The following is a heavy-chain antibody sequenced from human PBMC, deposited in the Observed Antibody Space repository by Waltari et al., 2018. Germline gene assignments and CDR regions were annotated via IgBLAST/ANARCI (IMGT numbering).Heavy chain of an antibody. Sequence: QVQLQESGPGLVKPSETLSLTCTVSGYSISSGYYWGWIRQPPGKGLEWIGSVYHSGNTYDRPALQSRVTVSEDTSKNQLALKLTPGTAADTAVYYCARADGYGGNPIPAYWGQGTLVTVSS. CDR2: VYHSGNT. V-gene: IGHV4-38-2*02. D-gene: IGHD5-18*01. CDR1: GYSISSGYY. CDR3: ARADGYGGNPIPAY. J-gene: IGHJ4*02.